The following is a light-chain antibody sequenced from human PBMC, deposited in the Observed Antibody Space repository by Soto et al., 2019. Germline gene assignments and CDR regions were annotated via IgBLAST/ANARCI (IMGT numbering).Light chain of an antibody. CDR1: RTISTW. V-gene: IGKV1-5*03. J-gene: IGKJ2*03. Sequence: DIQMTQSPSTLSASVGGRDTITCRASRTISTWLAWYQQKPGEAPNLLIYRASTLKSGVPSRFSGSGSGTEFTLTISSLQPDDFATYYCQRYNWYPYSFGQGTKLEIK. CDR3: QRYNWYPYS. CDR2: RAS.